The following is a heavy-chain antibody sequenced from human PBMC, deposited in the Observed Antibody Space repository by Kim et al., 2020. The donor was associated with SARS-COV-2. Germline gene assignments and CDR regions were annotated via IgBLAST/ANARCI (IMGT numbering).Heavy chain of an antibody. CDR1: GYTFTSYA. CDR2: ISLYNGNT. D-gene: IGHD3-10*01. Sequence: ASVKVSCKASGYTFTSYAISWVRQAPGQGLEWMGWISLYNGNTNYAQKIQGRVTMTTDTSTSTAYMELRSLRSDDTAVYYCAGDRKDYYGPGNYYHGAFDIWSQGTIVTVSS. J-gene: IGHJ3*02. CDR3: AGDRKDYYGPGNYYHGAFDI. V-gene: IGHV1-18*01.